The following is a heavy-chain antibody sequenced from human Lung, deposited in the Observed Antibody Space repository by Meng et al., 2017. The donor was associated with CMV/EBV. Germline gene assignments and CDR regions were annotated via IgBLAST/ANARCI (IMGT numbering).Heavy chain of an antibody. CDR3: ARAATYYSGSGSYYDS. CDR1: GFTFSNYW. V-gene: IGHV3-7*04. J-gene: IGHJ4*02. D-gene: IGHD3-10*01. Sequence: GGSLRLSXAASGFTFSNYWMSWVRQAPGKGLEWVANIKQDGGERYYVDSVKGRFTISRDNAKNSLYLQMNSLRAEDTAVYFCARAATYYSGSGSYYDSWGQGTLVTVSS. CDR2: IKQDGGER.